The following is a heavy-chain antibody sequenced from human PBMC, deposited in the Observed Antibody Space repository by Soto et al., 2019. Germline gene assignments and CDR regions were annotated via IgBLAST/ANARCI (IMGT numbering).Heavy chain of an antibody. D-gene: IGHD3-22*01. CDR2: IYYSGST. CDR1: VGSIISYY. CDR3: ARDLDSSGYHRD. V-gene: IGHV4-59*01. J-gene: IGHJ4*02. Sequence: PSETLSLTCTVSVGSIISYYWSWIRQPPGKGLEWIGYIYYSGSTNYNPSLKSRVTISVDTSKNQFSLKLSSVTAADTAVYYCARDLDSSGYHRDWGQGTLVTVSS.